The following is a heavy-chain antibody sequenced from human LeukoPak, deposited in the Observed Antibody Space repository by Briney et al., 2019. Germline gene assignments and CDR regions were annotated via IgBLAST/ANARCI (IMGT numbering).Heavy chain of an antibody. D-gene: IGHD3-10*01. CDR3: AKVAAEQEWFGELSSENWFDP. Sequence: PGGSLRLSCAASGFTFSSYGMHWVRQAPGKGLEWVAVISYDGSNKYYADSVKGRFTISRDNSKNTLYLQMNSLRAEDTAVYYCAKVAAEQEWFGELSSENWFDPWGQGTLVTVSS. J-gene: IGHJ5*02. CDR2: ISYDGSNK. V-gene: IGHV3-30*18. CDR1: GFTFSSYG.